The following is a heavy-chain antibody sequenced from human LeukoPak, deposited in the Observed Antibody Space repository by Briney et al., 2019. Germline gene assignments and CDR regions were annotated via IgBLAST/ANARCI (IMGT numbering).Heavy chain of an antibody. CDR3: ARVNSGYDPYFDY. CDR1: GFTFSSYS. Sequence: GGSLRLSCAASGFTFSSYSMNWVRQAPGKGLEWVSYISSSSSTIYYADSVKGRFTISRDNAKNSLYLQMNSLRAEDTAVYYCARVNSGYDPYFDYWGQGTLVTVSS. V-gene: IGHV3-48*01. CDR2: ISSSSSTI. D-gene: IGHD5-12*01. J-gene: IGHJ4*02.